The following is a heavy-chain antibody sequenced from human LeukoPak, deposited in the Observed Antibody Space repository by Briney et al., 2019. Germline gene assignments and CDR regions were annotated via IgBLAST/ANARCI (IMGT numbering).Heavy chain of an antibody. J-gene: IGHJ4*02. CDR3: ARTNSGSYGPPDY. CDR1: GYTFTGYY. CDR2: INPNSGGT. D-gene: IGHD1-26*01. V-gene: IGHV1-2*02. Sequence: ASVKASCKASGYTFTGYYMHWVRQAPGQGLEWMGWINPNSGGTNYAQKFQGRVTMTRDTSISTAYMELSRLRSDDTAVYYCARTNSGSYGPPDYWGQGTLVTVSS.